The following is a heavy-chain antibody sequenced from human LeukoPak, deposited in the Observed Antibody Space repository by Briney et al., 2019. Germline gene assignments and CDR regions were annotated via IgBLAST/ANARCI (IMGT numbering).Heavy chain of an antibody. Sequence: GASVKVSCKASGYTXSSYGISWVRQAPGQGLEWMGWISGYNSNTKYAQNIQGRVTMTIDTSTSTAYMELRSLRSDDTAGYYCARAQGPVVVVPGANWYFDLWGRGALVTVSS. CDR3: ARAQGPVVVVPGANWYFDL. J-gene: IGHJ2*01. V-gene: IGHV1-18*01. CDR2: ISGYNSNT. CDR1: GYTXSSYG. D-gene: IGHD2-2*01.